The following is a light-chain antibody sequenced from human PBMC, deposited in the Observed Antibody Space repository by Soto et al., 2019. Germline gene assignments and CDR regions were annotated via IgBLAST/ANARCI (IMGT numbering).Light chain of an antibody. CDR2: DVS. CDR3: QQYDSYPLT. CDR1: QSINNL. Sequence: QMTHSPSTLCSCLACVVTISCRASQSINNLLAWYQQKPGKAPKFLIYDVSTLESGVPSRFSGSGSGTEFTLTISSLQPEDFATYYCQQYDSYPLTFGGGTKVDIK. V-gene: IGKV1-5*01. J-gene: IGKJ4*01.